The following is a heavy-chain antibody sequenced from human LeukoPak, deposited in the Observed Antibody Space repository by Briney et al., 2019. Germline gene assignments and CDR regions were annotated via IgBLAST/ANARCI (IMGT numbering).Heavy chain of an antibody. Sequence: SETLSLTCTVSGGSISSYYWSWIRQPAGKGLEWIGRIYTSGTTHYNPSLKSRVTMSVDMSKNQFSLKLSSVTAADTAVYYCARLSTVTTSFDYWGQGTLVTVSS. CDR3: ARLSTVTTSFDY. J-gene: IGHJ4*02. CDR1: GGSISSYY. V-gene: IGHV4-4*07. D-gene: IGHD4-17*01. CDR2: IYTSGTT.